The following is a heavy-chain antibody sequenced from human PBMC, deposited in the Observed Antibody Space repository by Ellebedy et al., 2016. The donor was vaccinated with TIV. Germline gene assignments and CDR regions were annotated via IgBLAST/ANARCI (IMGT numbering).Heavy chain of an antibody. V-gene: IGHV3-48*02. CDR3: AGDENCGAEVIDY. CDR2: ISSSGSPI. Sequence: GESLKISCAVSGSTFSSYSMNWVRQAPGKGLEWVSYISSSGSPIHYADPVKGRFSISRDNVKNSLYLQMNSLRDEDTAVYYCAGDENCGAEVIDYWGQGTLVTVSS. D-gene: IGHD4-17*01. J-gene: IGHJ4*02. CDR1: GSTFSSYS.